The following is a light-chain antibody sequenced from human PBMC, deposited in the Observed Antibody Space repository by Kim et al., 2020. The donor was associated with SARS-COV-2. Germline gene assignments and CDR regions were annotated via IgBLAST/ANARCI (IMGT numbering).Light chain of an antibody. V-gene: IGKV3-11*01. Sequence: SPGEAAILPCRASQSVDNFLAGYQQKPGQPPRLVIYDAFIRATDTPDRFSGSGYGTDFTLTINNLEPEDFAVYYCQQRSKWPPFTFGQGTKLEI. J-gene: IGKJ2*01. CDR1: QSVDNF. CDR2: DAF. CDR3: QQRSKWPPFT.